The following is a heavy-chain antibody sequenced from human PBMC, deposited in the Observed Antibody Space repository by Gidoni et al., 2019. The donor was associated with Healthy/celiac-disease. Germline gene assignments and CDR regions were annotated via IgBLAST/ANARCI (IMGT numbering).Heavy chain of an antibody. J-gene: IGHJ6*02. V-gene: IGHV4-61*02. CDR3: ARDRRMIHYYGMDV. CDR1: GGSISSGSYY. CDR2: IYTSGST. Sequence: QVQLQESGPGLVKPSQTLSLTCTVSGGSISSGSYYWSWIRQPAGKGLEWLGRIYTSGSTNYNPSLKSRVTMSVDTSKNRFSLKLSSVTAADTAVYYCARDRRMIHYYGMDVWGQGTTVTVSS. D-gene: IGHD3-22*01.